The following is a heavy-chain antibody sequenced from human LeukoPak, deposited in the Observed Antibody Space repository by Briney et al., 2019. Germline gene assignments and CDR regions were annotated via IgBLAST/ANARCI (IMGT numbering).Heavy chain of an antibody. D-gene: IGHD3-9*01. CDR3: AKVGDYDILTGYYLSGAFDI. V-gene: IGHV3-30*02. CDR2: IRYDGSNK. J-gene: IGHJ3*02. CDR1: GFAFSSYV. Sequence: GGSLRLSCAASGFAFSSYVMHWVRQAPGKGLEWVAFIRYDGSNKYYADSVKGRFTISRDNSKNTLYLQMNSLRAEDTAVYYCAKVGDYDILTGYYLSGAFDIWGQGTMVTVSS.